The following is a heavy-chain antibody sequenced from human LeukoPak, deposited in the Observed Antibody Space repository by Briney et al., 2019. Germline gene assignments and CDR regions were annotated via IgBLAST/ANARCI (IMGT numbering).Heavy chain of an antibody. CDR3: ASSRDGYNLDY. J-gene: IGHJ4*02. Sequence: GASVKVSCKASGYTFTGYYMHWVRQAPGQGLEWMGIINPSGGSTSYAQKFQGRVTMTRDTSTSTIYMELSSLRSEDTAVYYCASSRDGYNLDYWGQGTLVTVSS. CDR1: GYTFTGYY. V-gene: IGHV1-46*03. CDR2: INPSGGST. D-gene: IGHD5-24*01.